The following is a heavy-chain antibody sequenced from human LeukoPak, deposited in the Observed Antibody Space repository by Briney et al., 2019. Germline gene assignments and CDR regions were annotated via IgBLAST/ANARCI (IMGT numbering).Heavy chain of an antibody. V-gene: IGHV3-23*01. CDR2: ISGSGGST. D-gene: IGHD5-18*01. Sequence: GGSLRLSCAASGFTFSRYAMSWVRQAPGKGLEWVSAISGSGGSTYYADSVRGRFTISGDNSKNTLYLQMNSLRAEDTAVYYCAKDPIHGAKDYWGQGTLVTVSS. CDR1: GFTFSRYA. CDR3: AKDPIHGAKDY. J-gene: IGHJ4*02.